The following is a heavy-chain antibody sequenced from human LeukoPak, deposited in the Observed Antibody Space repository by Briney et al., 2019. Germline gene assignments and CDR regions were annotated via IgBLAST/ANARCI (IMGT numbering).Heavy chain of an antibody. CDR3: ARGSSSDWPLEY. D-gene: IGHD6-19*01. Sequence: VASVKVSCKASGYTFINYAIHWVRQAPGQRLEWMGCINAYNGDTEYSQKLQGRVTITKDTSASTAYMDLSTLRSEDTAVYYCARGSSSDWPLEYWGRGILVTVSS. J-gene: IGHJ4*02. CDR1: GYTFINYA. V-gene: IGHV1-3*01. CDR2: INAYNGDT.